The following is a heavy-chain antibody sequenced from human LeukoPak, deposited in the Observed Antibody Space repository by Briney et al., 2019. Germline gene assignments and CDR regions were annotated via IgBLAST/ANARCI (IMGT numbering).Heavy chain of an antibody. CDR3: ARDVASGYLADY. CDR1: GYTLTGYY. J-gene: IGHJ4*02. V-gene: IGHV1-2*02. CDR2: INPNSGGT. D-gene: IGHD3-3*01. Sequence: GASVKVSCKASGYTLTGYYMHWVRQAPGQGLEWMGWINPNSGGTNYAQKFQGRVTMTRDTSISTAYMELSRLGSDDTAVYYCARDVASGYLADYWGQGTLVTVSS.